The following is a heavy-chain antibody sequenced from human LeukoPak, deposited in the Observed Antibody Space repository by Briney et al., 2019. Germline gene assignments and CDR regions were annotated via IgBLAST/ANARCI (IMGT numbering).Heavy chain of an antibody. CDR1: GFTFSSYS. CDR2: ISSSSSYI. J-gene: IGHJ4*02. CDR3: ARDQGIAAAGTSY. D-gene: IGHD6-13*01. Sequence: PGGSLRLSCAASGFTFSSYSMNWVRQAPGKGLEWVSSISSSSSYIYYADPVKGRFTISRDNAKNSLYLQMNSLRAEDTAVYYCARDQGIAAAGTSYWGQGTLVTVSS. V-gene: IGHV3-21*01.